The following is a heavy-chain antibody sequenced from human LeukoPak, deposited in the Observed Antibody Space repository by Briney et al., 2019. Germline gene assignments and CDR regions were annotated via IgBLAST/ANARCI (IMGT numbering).Heavy chain of an antibody. V-gene: IGHV3-21*01. Sequence: GGSLRLSCAASGFTLSSYSMNWVRQAPGKGLEWVSSISSSSSYIYYADSVKGRFTISRDNAKNSLHLQMNSLRAEDTAVYYCARETTIFGVVIDYWGQGTLVTVSS. CDR2: ISSSSSYI. CDR3: ARETTIFGVVIDY. J-gene: IGHJ4*02. D-gene: IGHD3-3*01. CDR1: GFTLSSYS.